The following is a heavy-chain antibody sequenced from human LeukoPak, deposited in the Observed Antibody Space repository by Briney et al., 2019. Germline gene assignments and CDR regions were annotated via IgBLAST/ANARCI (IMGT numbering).Heavy chain of an antibody. D-gene: IGHD2-2*01. V-gene: IGHV1-46*01. CDR1: GYTLTSYY. CDR2: INPSGGST. CDR3: ARDSRPASGFDSCWFDP. Sequence: ASVKVSCKASGYTLTSYYMHWVRQAPGQGLEWMGIINPSGGSTSYAQKFQGRVTMTRDMSTSTVYMELSSLRSEDTAVYYCARDSRPASGFDSCWFDPWGQGTLVTVSS. J-gene: IGHJ5*02.